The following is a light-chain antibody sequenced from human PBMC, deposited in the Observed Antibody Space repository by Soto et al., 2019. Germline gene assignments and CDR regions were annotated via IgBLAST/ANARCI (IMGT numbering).Light chain of an antibody. Sequence: EIVLTQSPGTLSLSPGERATLSCRASQSVSSNYIAWYQQKPGQAHRLLIYGASTRATGNPDSFSGSGSGTEIAVTISILDCEGFPVYFCQQYGRASHFAFGQGIKVEIK. CDR1: QSVSSNY. V-gene: IGKV3-20*01. CDR3: QQYGRASHFA. J-gene: IGKJ1*01. CDR2: GAS.